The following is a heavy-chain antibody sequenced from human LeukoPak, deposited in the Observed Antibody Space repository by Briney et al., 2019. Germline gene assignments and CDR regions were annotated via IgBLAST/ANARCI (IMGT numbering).Heavy chain of an antibody. D-gene: IGHD6-13*01. CDR3: ARRSSSSCNYGMDV. CDR1: GGSISSYY. V-gene: IGHV4-59*08. J-gene: IGHJ6*02. Sequence: SETLSLTCTVSGGSISSYYWSWIRQPPGKGLEWIGYIYYSGSTNYNPSLKSRVTISVDTSKNQFSLKLSSVTAADTAVYYCARRSSSSCNYGMDVWGQGTTVTVSS. CDR2: IYYSGST.